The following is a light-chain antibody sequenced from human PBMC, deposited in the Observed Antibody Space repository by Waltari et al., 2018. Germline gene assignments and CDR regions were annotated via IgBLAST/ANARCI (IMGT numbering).Light chain of an antibody. CDR1: QSISTW. CDR2: KAS. Sequence: DIQMTQSPSTLSASVGDRITITCRASQSISTWLAWYQQKPGKAPKLLIYKASNLESGVPSRFSGSGSGTEFTLTISSLQAEDVAVYYCHQYYTTPYTFGQGTKLEIK. J-gene: IGKJ2*01. CDR3: HQYYTTPYT. V-gene: IGKV1-5*03.